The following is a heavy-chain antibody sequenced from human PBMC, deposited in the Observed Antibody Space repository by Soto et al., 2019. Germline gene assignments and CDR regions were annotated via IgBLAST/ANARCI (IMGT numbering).Heavy chain of an antibody. V-gene: IGHV3-23*01. Sequence: PGGSLRLSCAASGFTFSSYAMSWVRQAPGKGLEWVSAISGSGGSTYYADSVKGRFTISRDNSKNTLYLQMNSLRAEDTAVYYCARHYCGGDCYAAYFDYWGQGTLVTVSS. D-gene: IGHD2-21*02. J-gene: IGHJ4*02. CDR1: GFTFSSYA. CDR2: ISGSGGST. CDR3: ARHYCGGDCYAAYFDY.